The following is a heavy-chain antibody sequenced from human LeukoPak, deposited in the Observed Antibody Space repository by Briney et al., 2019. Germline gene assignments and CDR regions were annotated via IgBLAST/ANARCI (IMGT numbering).Heavy chain of an antibody. J-gene: IGHJ4*02. CDR3: AKVVWGAGSRLIAVAGLFDY. CDR2: ISGSGGST. D-gene: IGHD6-19*01. CDR1: GFTFSSYA. V-gene: IGHV3-23*01. Sequence: PGRSLRLSCAASGFTFSSYAIHWVRQAPGKGLEWVSAISGSGGSTYYADSVKGRFTISRDNSKNTLYLQMNSLRAEDTAVYYCAKVVWGAGSRLIAVAGLFDYWGQGTLVTVSS.